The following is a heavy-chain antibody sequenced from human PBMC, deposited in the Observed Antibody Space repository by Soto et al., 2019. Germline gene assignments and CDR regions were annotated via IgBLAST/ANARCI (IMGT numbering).Heavy chain of an antibody. CDR2: ISAYNGNT. Sequence: QVQLVQSGAEVKKPGASVKVSCKASGYTFTYYGISLVRQAPGQGLEWKAWISAYNGNTNYAQKLQGRVTMTTDTSTSTAYMELRSLRSDDTAVYYCARDGGRSSDQTGYGMDVCGQGTTVTVSS. CDR1: GYTFTYYG. V-gene: IGHV1-18*01. J-gene: IGHJ6*02. D-gene: IGHD2-15*01. CDR3: ARDGGRSSDQTGYGMDV.